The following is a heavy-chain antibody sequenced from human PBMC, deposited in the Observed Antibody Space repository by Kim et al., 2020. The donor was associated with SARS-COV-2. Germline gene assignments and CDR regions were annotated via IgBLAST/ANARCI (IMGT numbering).Heavy chain of an antibody. J-gene: IGHJ4*02. D-gene: IGHD3-22*01. Sequence: APVKGRFTISRDDSKNTLYLQMNSLKTEDTAVYYCTTDHYYYDSSGPSAYWGQGTLVTVSS. CDR3: TTDHYYYDSSGPSAY. V-gene: IGHV3-15*01.